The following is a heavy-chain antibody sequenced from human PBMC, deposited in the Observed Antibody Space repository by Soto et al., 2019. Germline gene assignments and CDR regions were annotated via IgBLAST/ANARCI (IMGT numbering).Heavy chain of an antibody. Sequence: QVQLQESGPGLVKPSQTLSLTCSVSGASTVSHYPWTWIRQPPVKGLEWMGDIFNSGTTFYNPSLSSRLSISMDTSGNHFSLELRSVTAADTAVYYCALALGPTMGLDYWGQGTLVNVSS. J-gene: IGHJ4*02. D-gene: IGHD1-26*01. CDR2: IFNSGTT. V-gene: IGHV4-31*02. CDR3: ALALGPTMGLDY. CDR1: GASTVSHYP.